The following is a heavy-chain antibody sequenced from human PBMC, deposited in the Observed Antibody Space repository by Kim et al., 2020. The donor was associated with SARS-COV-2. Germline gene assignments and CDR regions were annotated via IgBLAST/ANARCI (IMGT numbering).Heavy chain of an antibody. CDR3: ARESNSGYYPGGYFDY. Sequence: SETLSLTCTVSGGSISSGGYYWSWIRQHPGKGLEWIGYIYYSGSTYYNPSLKSRLTISVDTSKDQFSLKLTSVTAADTAVYYCARESNSGYYPGGYFDYWGQGTLVTVSS. CDR2: IYYSGST. J-gene: IGHJ4*02. CDR1: GGSISSGGYY. V-gene: IGHV4-31*03. D-gene: IGHD3-22*01.